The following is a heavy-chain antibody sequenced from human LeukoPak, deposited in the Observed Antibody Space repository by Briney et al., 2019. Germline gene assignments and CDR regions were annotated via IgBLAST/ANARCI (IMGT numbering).Heavy chain of an antibody. CDR2: ITAIDGRT. V-gene: IGHV3-23*01. J-gene: IGHJ4*02. D-gene: IGHD6-13*01. Sequence: GGSLRLSCVASGFTSSSTTMGWVRQAPGRGLEWVSSITAIDGRTYYADSVRGRFTISRDNSKNTVYLQLNSLRAGDTAIYYCTRDRRGPAAGTWYFDSWGQGTLVTVSS. CDR1: GFTSSSTT. CDR3: TRDRRGPAAGTWYFDS.